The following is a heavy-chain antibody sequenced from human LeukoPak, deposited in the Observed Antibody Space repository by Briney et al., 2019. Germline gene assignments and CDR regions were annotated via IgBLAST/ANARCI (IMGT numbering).Heavy chain of an antibody. Sequence: GGSLRLSCTVFGFTFSSYSMNWARQAPGKGLEWLSYTTSSGGTIYYADSVKGRFTISRDNAKNSLYLQMNSLRDEETAVYYWSRVRAGYYCDNWGQGTLVTVSS. CDR2: TTSSGGTI. V-gene: IGHV3-48*02. CDR3: SRVRAGYYCDN. J-gene: IGHJ4*02. CDR1: GFTFSSYS.